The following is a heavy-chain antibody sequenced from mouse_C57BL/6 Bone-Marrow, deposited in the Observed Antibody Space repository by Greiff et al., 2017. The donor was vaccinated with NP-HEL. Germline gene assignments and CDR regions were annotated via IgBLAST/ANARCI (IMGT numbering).Heavy chain of an antibody. CDR2: LSNGGGST. Sequence: EVKVVESGGGLVQPGGSLKLSCAASGFTFSDYYMYWVRQTPEKRLAWVAYLSNGGGSTYYPDTVKGRFPLSRDNAKNTLYLQMSRLKSEDTAMYYCARHETAQATAWFAYWGQGTLVTVSA. D-gene: IGHD3-2*02. CDR3: ARHETAQATAWFAY. J-gene: IGHJ3*01. CDR1: GFTFSDYY. V-gene: IGHV5-12*01.